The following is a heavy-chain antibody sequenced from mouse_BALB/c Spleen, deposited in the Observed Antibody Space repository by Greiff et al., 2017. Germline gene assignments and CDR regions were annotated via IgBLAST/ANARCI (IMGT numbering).Heavy chain of an antibody. V-gene: IGHV3-6*02. Sequence: EVQLVESGPGLVKPSQSLSLTCSVTGYSITSGYYWNWIRQFPGNKLEWMGYISYDGSNNYNPSLKNRISITRDTSKNQFFLKLNSVTTEDTATYYCARDYYGNYVSLFAYWGQGTLVTVSA. CDR1: GYSITSGYY. J-gene: IGHJ3*01. D-gene: IGHD2-1*01. CDR2: ISYDGSN. CDR3: ARDYYGNYVSLFAY.